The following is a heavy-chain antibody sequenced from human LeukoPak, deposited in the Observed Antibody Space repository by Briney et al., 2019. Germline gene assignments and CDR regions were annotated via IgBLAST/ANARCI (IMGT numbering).Heavy chain of an antibody. CDR2: IIPVSHTA. Sequence: ASVKVSCKASGDTFSSYAISWVRQAPGQGVEWMGGIIPVSHTANYAQKFQGRLTITADESTSTAYMELSSLRSEDPAVYYCARGGLGYCGGGSCSTYYYYMDVWGKGTTVTISS. V-gene: IGHV1-69*13. D-gene: IGHD2-15*01. CDR1: GDTFSSYA. J-gene: IGHJ6*03. CDR3: ARGGLGYCGGGSCSTYYYYMDV.